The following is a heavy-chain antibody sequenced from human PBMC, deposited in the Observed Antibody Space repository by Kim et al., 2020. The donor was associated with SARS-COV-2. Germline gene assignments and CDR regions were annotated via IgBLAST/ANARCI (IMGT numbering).Heavy chain of an antibody. CDR3: AKSSCSSVSCVNWFDP. Sequence: GGSLRLSCAASGFSFSGYALTWVRQAPGEGLEWVSGISGSGGNTYYADSVKGRFTISRDNSKNTLYLQMNSLRAEDTAVYYCAKSSCSSVSCVNWFDPWGQGTLVTVSS. CDR2: ISGSGGNT. V-gene: IGHV3-23*01. D-gene: IGHD2-2*01. CDR1: GFSFSGYA. J-gene: IGHJ5*02.